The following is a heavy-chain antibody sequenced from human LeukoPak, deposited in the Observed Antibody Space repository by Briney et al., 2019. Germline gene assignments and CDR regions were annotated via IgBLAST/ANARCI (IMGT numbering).Heavy chain of an antibody. Sequence: ASVKVSCKAPGGTFSSYAISWVRQAPGQGLEWMGGIIPIFGTANYAQKFQGRVTITADESTSTAYMELSSLRSEDTAVYYCARDTTSSYGGGGVDWFDPWGQGTLVTVSS. V-gene: IGHV1-69*13. CDR1: GGTFSSYA. CDR2: IIPIFGTA. D-gene: IGHD5-18*01. J-gene: IGHJ5*02. CDR3: ARDTTSSYGGGGVDWFDP.